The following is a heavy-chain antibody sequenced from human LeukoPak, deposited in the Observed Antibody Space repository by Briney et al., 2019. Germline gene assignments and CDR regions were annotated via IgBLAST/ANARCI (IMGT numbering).Heavy chain of an antibody. V-gene: IGHV5-51*01. D-gene: IGHD6-13*01. CDR2: IFPGDSDT. CDR1: GYSFVNNW. J-gene: IGHJ4*02. Sequence: GESLKISCKASGYSFVNNWIAWVRQTPGKGLEWVGIIFPGDSDTTYSPSFQGLVTISADKSINAAYLQWHSLTASDTAMYYCARRSRYTSTWSHYFDLWGQGTLVTVSS. CDR3: ARRSRYTSTWSHYFDL.